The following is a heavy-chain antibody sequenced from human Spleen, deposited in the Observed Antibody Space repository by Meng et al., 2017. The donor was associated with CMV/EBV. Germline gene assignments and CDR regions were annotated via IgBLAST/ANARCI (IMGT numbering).Heavy chain of an antibody. CDR3: TTLRGYSFIY. J-gene: IGHJ4*02. Sequence: GESLKISCAASGFTFSNAWMSWVRQVPGKGLEWVGRIKSKTDGGTTDYAAPVKGRFTISRDDSKNTLYLQMNSLKTEDTAVYYCTTLRGYSFIYWGQGTLVTVSS. CDR1: GFTFSNAW. V-gene: IGHV3-15*01. D-gene: IGHD5-18*01. CDR2: IKSKTDGGTT.